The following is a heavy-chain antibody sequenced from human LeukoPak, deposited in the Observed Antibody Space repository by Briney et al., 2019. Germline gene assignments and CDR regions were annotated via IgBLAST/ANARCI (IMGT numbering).Heavy chain of an antibody. J-gene: IGHJ6*02. V-gene: IGHV5-51*01. Sequence: GESLKISCKGSGYSFTSYWIGWVRQMPGKGLEWMGIIYPGDSDTRYSPSFQGQVTISADKSISTAYLQWSSLKASDTAMYYCARHGDDYGSYYYGMTSGAKGPRSPSP. CDR3: ARHGDDYGSYYYGMTS. CDR2: IYPGDSDT. CDR1: GYSFTSYW. D-gene: IGHD4-17*01.